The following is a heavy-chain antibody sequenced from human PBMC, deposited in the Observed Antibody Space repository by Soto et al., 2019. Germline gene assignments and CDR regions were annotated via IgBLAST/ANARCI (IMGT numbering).Heavy chain of an antibody. V-gene: IGHV3-30-3*01. Sequence: QVQLVESGGGVVQPGRSLRLSCAASGFTFSSYAMHWVRQAPGKGLEWVAVISYDGSNKYYADSVKGRFTISRDNSKNTPYLQMNSLRAEDTAVYYCAREADYGMDVWGQGTTVTVSS. CDR3: AREADYGMDV. J-gene: IGHJ6*02. CDR2: ISYDGSNK. CDR1: GFTFSSYA.